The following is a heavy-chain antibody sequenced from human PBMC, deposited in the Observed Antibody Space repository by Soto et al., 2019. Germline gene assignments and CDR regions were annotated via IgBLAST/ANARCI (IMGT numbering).Heavy chain of an antibody. Sequence: QVQLVQSGAEVKKPGSSVKVSCKASGGTFSSYAISWVRQAPGQGLEWMGGIIPILGTANYAQKFQGRVTITSDESTSKAYMELSSVRSEDTAVYYCERVASYIVATGDSSGYYSADAFNYYYYGMDVWGQGTTVTVSS. V-gene: IGHV1-69*01. CDR2: IIPILGTA. J-gene: IGHJ6*02. D-gene: IGHD3-22*01. CDR3: ERVASYIVATGDSSGYYSADAFNYYYYGMDV. CDR1: GGTFSSYA.